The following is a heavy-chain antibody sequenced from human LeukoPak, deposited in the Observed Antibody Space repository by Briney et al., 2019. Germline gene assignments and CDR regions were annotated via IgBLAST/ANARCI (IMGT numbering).Heavy chain of an antibody. CDR1: GVSISSSNW. Sequence: SETLSLTCAVSGVSISSSNWWSWVRQPPGKGLEWIGEIYHSGSTNYNPSLKSRVTISVDKSKNQFSLKLSSVTAADPAVYYCARGPGAPSRSWLVRVGMDVWGQGTTVTVSS. CDR3: ARGPGAPSRSWLVRVGMDV. D-gene: IGHD6-13*01. CDR2: IYHSGST. V-gene: IGHV4-4*02. J-gene: IGHJ6*02.